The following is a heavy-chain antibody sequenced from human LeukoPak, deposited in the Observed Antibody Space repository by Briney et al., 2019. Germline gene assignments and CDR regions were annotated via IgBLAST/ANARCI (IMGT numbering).Heavy chain of an antibody. CDR1: GYTFTSYG. D-gene: IGHD2-2*01. J-gene: IGHJ4*02. CDR2: MNPNSGNT. V-gene: IGHV1-8*01. Sequence: GASVKVSCKASGYTFTSYGINWVRQAPGQGLEWMGWMNPNSGNTGYAQKFQGRVTMTRNTSISTAYMELSSLRSEDTAGYYCARNRGYCSSTSCYQVADYWGQGTLVTVSS. CDR3: ARNRGYCSSTSCYQVADY.